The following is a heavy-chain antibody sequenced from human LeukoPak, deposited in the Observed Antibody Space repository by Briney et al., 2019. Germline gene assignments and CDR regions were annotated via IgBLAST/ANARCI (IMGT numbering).Heavy chain of an antibody. J-gene: IGHJ4*02. CDR1: GGSISSSSYY. V-gene: IGHV4-39*01. CDR2: IYYSGST. CDR3: ARQGAFNY. Sequence: ETSETLPLTCTVSGGSISSSSYYWGWIRQPPGKGLEWIGSIYYSGSTYYNPSLKSRVTISVDTSKNQFSLKLSSVTAADTAVYYCARQGAFNYWGQGTLVTVSS. D-gene: IGHD3-16*01.